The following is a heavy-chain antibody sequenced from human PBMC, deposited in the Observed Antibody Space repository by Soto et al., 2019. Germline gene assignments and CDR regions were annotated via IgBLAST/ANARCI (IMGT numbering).Heavy chain of an antibody. J-gene: IGHJ6*03. V-gene: IGHV3-13*01. CDR2: IDTAGDT. D-gene: IGHD3-16*01. Sequence: EVQLVESGGGLVQPGGSLRLSCAASGFTFSSYDMHWVRQATGKGLEWVSAIDTAGDTYYPGSVKGRFTISRENAENSLSLQMNSLRAGDTAVYYCARDAWGWKDYCYYMEVWGKGTTVTVSS. CDR1: GFTFSSYD. CDR3: ARDAWGWKDYCYYMEV.